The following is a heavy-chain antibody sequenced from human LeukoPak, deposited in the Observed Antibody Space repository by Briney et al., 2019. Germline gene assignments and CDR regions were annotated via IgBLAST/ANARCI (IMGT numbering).Heavy chain of an antibody. V-gene: IGHV3-30*03. D-gene: IGHD3-22*01. J-gene: IGHJ4*02. CDR1: GFTFSSYG. CDR3: ARAMSYSDRSGYYHFDY. Sequence: PGRSLRLSCAASGFTFSSYGMHWVRQAPGKGLEWVAVISYDGSNKYYADSVKGRFTISRDTSKNTLYLQMNSLRTEDTAMYYCARAMSYSDRSGYYHFDYWGQGTLVTVSS. CDR2: ISYDGSNK.